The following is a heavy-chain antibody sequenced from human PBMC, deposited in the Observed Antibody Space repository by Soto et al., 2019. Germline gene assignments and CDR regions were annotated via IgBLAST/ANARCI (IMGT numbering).Heavy chain of an antibody. V-gene: IGHV4-34*01. CDR1: GGSFSGYY. Sequence: SETLSLTCAVYGGSFSGYYWSWIRQPPGKGLEWIGEINHSGSTNYNPSLKSRVTISVDTSKNQFSLKLSSVTAADTAVYYCARRSIAARPRFDYWGQGTLVTVSS. CDR3: ARRSIAARPRFDY. CDR2: INHSGST. D-gene: IGHD6-6*01. J-gene: IGHJ4*02.